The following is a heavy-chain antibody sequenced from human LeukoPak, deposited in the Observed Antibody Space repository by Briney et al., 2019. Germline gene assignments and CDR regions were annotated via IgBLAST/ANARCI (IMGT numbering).Heavy chain of an antibody. CDR3: ASSFKRSRYYGSGHI. D-gene: IGHD3-10*01. V-gene: IGHV4-39*01. Sequence: TSETLSLTCTVSGGSISSSSYYWDWIRQPPGKGLEWIANIYYSGSTYYNPSLKSRVTISVDTSKNQLSLKLSAVTAADTAVYYCASSFKRSRYYGSGHIWGQGTMVTVSS. CDR2: IYYSGST. J-gene: IGHJ3*02. CDR1: GGSISSSSYY.